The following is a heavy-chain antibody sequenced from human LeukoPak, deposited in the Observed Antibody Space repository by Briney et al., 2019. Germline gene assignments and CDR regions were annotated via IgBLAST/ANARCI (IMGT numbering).Heavy chain of an antibody. Sequence: AASVKVSCKASGCTFSSYAISWVRQAPGQGLEWMGRINPILGIADYAQKFQGRVTITADKSTSTAYMELSSLRSEDTAVYYCASLGAAAATASDGYWGQGTLVTVSS. CDR2: INPILGIA. CDR1: GCTFSSYA. CDR3: ASLGAAAATASDGY. V-gene: IGHV1-69*04. J-gene: IGHJ4*02. D-gene: IGHD6-13*01.